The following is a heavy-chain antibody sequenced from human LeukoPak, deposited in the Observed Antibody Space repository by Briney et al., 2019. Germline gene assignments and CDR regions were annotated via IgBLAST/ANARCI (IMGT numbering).Heavy chain of an antibody. CDR1: GFTFSSYG. Sequence: QSGGSLRLSCAASGFTFSSYGMHWVRRAPGKGLEWVAVISYDGSNKYYADSVKGRFTISRDNSKNTLYLQMNSLRAEDTAVYYCAKTSRGYSYGLKYFDYWGQGTLVTVSS. CDR3: AKTSRGYSYGLKYFDY. CDR2: ISYDGSNK. J-gene: IGHJ4*02. V-gene: IGHV3-30*18. D-gene: IGHD5-18*01.